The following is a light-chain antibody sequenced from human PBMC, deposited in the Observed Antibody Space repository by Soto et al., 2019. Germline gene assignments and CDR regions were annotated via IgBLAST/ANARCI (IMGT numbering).Light chain of an antibody. CDR3: RSYAGSYTLV. J-gene: IGLJ2*01. Sequence: QSALTQPRSVSGSPGQSVTISCTGTSSDVGGYNYVSWYQQHPGKAPKLMIYDVSKRPSGVPDRFSGSKSGNTASLTISGLQAEDEADYYCRSYAGSYTLVFGGGTKPTVL. CDR1: SSDVGGYNY. V-gene: IGLV2-11*01. CDR2: DVS.